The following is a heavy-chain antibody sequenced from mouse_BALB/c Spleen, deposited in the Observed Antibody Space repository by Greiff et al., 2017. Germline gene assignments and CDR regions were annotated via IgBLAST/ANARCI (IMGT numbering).Heavy chain of an antibody. CDR2: INPSTGYT. J-gene: IGHJ4*01. D-gene: IGHD2-14*01. CDR3: ARWEVRRHYYAMDY. CDR1: GYTFTSYW. V-gene: IGHV1-7*01. Sequence: VKLVESGAELAKPGASVKMSCKASGYTFTSYWMHWVKQRPGQGLEWIGYINPSTGYTEYNQKFKDKATLTADKSSSTAYMQLSSLTSEDSAVYYCARWEVRRHYYAMDYWGQGTSVTVSS.